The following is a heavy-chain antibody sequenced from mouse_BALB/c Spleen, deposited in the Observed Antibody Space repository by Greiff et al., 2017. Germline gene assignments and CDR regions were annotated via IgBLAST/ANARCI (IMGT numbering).Heavy chain of an antibody. V-gene: IGHV1S81*02. D-gene: IGHD2-10*01. CDR3: ARWAYYGTYYFDY. CDR1: GYTFTSYW. CDR2: INPSNGRT. J-gene: IGHJ2*01. Sequence: QVQLQQPGAELVKPGASVNLSCKASGYTFTSYWMHWVKQRPGQGLEWIGEINPSNGRTNYNEKFKSKATLTVDKSSSTAYMQLSSLTSEDSAVYYCARWAYYGTYYFDYWGQGTTLTVSS.